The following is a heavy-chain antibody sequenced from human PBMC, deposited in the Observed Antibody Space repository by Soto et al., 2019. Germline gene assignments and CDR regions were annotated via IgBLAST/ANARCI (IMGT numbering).Heavy chain of an antibody. D-gene: IGHD4-17*01. J-gene: IGHJ4*02. CDR3: ASLAYGNFDY. V-gene: IGHV3-30-3*01. CDR1: GFTFSSYA. Sequence: GGSLRLSCAASGFTFSSYAMHWVRQAPGKGLEWVAVISYDGSNKYYADSVKGRFTISRDNSKNTLYLQMNSLRAEDTAVYYCASLAYGNFDYWGQGTLVTVSS. CDR2: ISYDGSNK.